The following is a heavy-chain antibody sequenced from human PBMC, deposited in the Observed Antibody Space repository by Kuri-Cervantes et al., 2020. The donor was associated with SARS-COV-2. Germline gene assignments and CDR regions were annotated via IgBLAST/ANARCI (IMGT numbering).Heavy chain of an antibody. CDR2: ISSSGSTI. V-gene: IGHV3-48*03. D-gene: IGHD5-18*01. CDR3: ARAPASRTAPFDY. CDR1: GFTFSSYE. Sequence: GESLKISCAASGFTFSSYEMNWVRQAPGKGLEWVSYISSSGSTIYYADSVKGRFTISRDNAKNSLYLQMNSLTVEDTAVYYCARAPASRTAPFDYWGQGVLVTVSS. J-gene: IGHJ4*02.